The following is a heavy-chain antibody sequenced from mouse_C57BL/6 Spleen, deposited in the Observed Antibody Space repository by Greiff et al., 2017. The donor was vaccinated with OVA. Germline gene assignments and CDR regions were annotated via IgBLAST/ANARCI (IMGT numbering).Heavy chain of an antibody. CDR1: GYTFTSYW. CDR3: ARSGLLLRYFDY. V-gene: IGHV1-69*01. CDR2: HDPSASYN. J-gene: IGHJ2*01. Sequence: QVQLQQPGAELVMPGASVKLSCKASGYTFTSYWMHWVKQRPGQGLEWIGEHDPSASYNNSNQKFTGKATLTVDKSSSTAYMQLSSLTSEDSAVYYCARSGLLLRYFDYWGQGTTLTVSS. D-gene: IGHD1-1*01.